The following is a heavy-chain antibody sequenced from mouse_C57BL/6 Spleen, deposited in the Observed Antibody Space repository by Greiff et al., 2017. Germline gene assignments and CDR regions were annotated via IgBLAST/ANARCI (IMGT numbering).Heavy chain of an antibody. CDR3: ARGDYDDAWFAY. J-gene: IGHJ3*01. V-gene: IGHV1-47*01. CDR1: GYTFTTYP. D-gene: IGHD2-4*01. CDR2: FHPYNDDT. Sequence: QVHVKQSGAELVKPGASVKMSCKASGYTFTTYPIEWMKQNHGKSLEWIGNFHPYNDDTKYNEKFKGKATFTVEKSSSTVYLELSRLTSDDSAVYYCARGDYDDAWFAYWGQGTLVTVSA.